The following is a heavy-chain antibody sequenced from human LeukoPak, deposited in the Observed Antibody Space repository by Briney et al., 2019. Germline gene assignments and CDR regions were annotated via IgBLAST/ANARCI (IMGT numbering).Heavy chain of an antibody. V-gene: IGHV1-8*02. D-gene: IGHD6-19*01. J-gene: IGHJ6*02. CDR3: ARAVAGGSYYGMDV. CDR1: GYTFTSYG. Sequence: ASVKVSCKASGYTFTSYGISWVRQAPGQGLEWMGWMNPNSGNTGYAQKFQGRVTMTRNTSISTAYMELNSLRSEDTAVYYCARAVAGGSYYGMDVWGQGTTVTVSS. CDR2: MNPNSGNT.